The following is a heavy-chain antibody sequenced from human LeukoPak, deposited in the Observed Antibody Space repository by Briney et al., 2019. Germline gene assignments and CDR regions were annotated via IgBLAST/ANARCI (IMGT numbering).Heavy chain of an antibody. D-gene: IGHD4-11*01. V-gene: IGHV3-48*01. CDR2: ISSNSRTI. CDR3: ARGGYSRPDY. J-gene: IGHJ4*02. Sequence: GGSLRLSCAASEFIFSNYGMNWVRQAPGKGLEWVSYISSNSRTINYADSVRGRFTISRDNAKNSLYLQMNGPRVEDTAVYYCARGGYSRPDYWGQGTLVTVSS. CDR1: EFIFSNYG.